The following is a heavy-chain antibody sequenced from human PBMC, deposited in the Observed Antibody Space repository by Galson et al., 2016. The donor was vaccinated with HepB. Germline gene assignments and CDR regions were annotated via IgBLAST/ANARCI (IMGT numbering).Heavy chain of an antibody. Sequence: QSGAEVKKPGESLKISCKSSGYIVTHYWIAWVRQMPGKGLEWMGIIYPGDSDVRYSPSFQGQVTISVDKSISTAYLQWSSLKTSDTAMYYCARGQMVATSLDVDYWGQGTLVTVSS. J-gene: IGHJ4*02. CDR3: ARGQMVATSLDVDY. CDR2: IYPGDSDV. CDR1: GYIVTHYW. D-gene: IGHD5-12*01. V-gene: IGHV5-51*03.